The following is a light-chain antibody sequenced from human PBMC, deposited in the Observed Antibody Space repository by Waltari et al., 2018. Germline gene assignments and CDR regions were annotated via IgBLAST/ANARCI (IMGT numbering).Light chain of an antibody. J-gene: IGKJ4*01. CDR3: QQFYRYPLT. CDR1: QSISYW. V-gene: IGKV1-5*03. Sequence: DIQMTQSPSTLSASVGDRVTITCRATQSISYWLAWYQHKPGKAPNLLIYKASNLKSGVPSRFSGSGSGTEFTLTISSLQRDDCGTYYCQQFYRYPLTFGGGTKVEI. CDR2: KAS.